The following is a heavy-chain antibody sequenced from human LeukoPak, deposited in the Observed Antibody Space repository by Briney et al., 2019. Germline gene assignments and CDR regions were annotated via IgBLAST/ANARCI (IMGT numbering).Heavy chain of an antibody. CDR3: ARDPADPYSGSYARDY. CDR2: ISSSSSYI. V-gene: IGHV3-21*01. J-gene: IGHJ4*02. CDR1: GFTFSSYA. Sequence: GGSLRLSCAASGFTFSSYAMTWVRQAPGKGLEWVSSISSSSSYIYYADSVKGRFTISRDNAKNSLYLQMNSLRAEDTAVYYCARDPADPYSGSYARDYWGQGTLVTVSS. D-gene: IGHD1-26*01.